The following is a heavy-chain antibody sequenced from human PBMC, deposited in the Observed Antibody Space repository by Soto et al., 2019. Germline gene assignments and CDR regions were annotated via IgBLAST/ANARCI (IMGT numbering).Heavy chain of an antibody. CDR1: GYSFTSYW. J-gene: IGHJ4*02. V-gene: IGHV5-51*01. Sequence: ASMKICDTGCGYSFTSYWLGWVRQMPGKGLEWMGIIYPGDSDTRYSPSFQGQVTISANKSISTAYLQWSSLKASDTPIYYCATASARQYCSGGSCPFDYWGQGTLVTASS. D-gene: IGHD2-15*01. CDR2: IYPGDSDT. CDR3: ATASARQYCSGGSCPFDY.